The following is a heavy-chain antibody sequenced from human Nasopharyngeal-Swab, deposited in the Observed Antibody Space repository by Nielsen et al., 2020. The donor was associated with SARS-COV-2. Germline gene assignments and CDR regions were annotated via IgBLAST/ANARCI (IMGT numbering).Heavy chain of an antibody. V-gene: IGHV1-18*01. CDR3: AREKQARLNDYYYYGMDV. Sequence: ASVQVSCKASGYTFTSYGISWVRQAPAQGLEWMGWISAYNGNTNYAQKLQGRVTMTTDTSTSTAYMELRSLRSDDTAVYYCAREKQARLNDYYYYGMDVWGQGTTVTVSS. J-gene: IGHJ6*02. D-gene: IGHD6-6*01. CDR2: ISAYNGNT. CDR1: GYTFTSYG.